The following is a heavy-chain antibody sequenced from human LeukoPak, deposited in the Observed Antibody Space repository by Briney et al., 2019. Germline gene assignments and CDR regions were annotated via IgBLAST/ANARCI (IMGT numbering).Heavy chain of an antibody. V-gene: IGHV3-11*01. CDR2: ISSSGSTI. CDR1: GFTFSDYY. J-gene: IGHJ6*02. CDR3: ARVSCSSTSCYLFYYGMDV. D-gene: IGHD2-2*01. Sequence: GGSLRLSCAASGFTFSDYYMSWIRQAPGKGLEWVSDISSSGSTIYYADSVKGRFTISRDNAKNSLYLQMNSLRAEDTAVYYCARVSCSSTSCYLFYYGMDVWGQGTTVTVSS.